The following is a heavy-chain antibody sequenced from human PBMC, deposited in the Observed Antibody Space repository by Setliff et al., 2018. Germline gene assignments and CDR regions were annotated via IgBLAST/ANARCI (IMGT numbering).Heavy chain of an antibody. CDR2: IHVSGGST. V-gene: IGHV3-23*01. CDR3: ARDPNGDYVGAFDP. CDR1: GFTFSSFA. J-gene: IGHJ5*02. Sequence: GGSLRLSCAASGFTFSSFAMSWVRQAPGKRLEWVSSIHVSGGSTYYADSVKGRFTISRDNSRNTLYLQMNSLRAEDTASYYCARDPNGDYVGAFDPWGQGILVTVS. D-gene: IGHD4-17*01.